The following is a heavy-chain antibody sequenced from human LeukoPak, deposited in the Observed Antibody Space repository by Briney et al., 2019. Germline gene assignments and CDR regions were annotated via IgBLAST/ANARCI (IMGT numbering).Heavy chain of an antibody. D-gene: IGHD6-19*01. CDR2: IYYSGST. J-gene: IGHJ4*02. V-gene: IGHV4-59*13. CDR1: GGSISSYY. Sequence: SETLSLTCTVSGGSISSYYWSWIRQPPGKGLEWIGCIYYSGSTNYNPSLKSRVTISVDTSKNQFSLKLSSVTAADTTVYYCARGSGWYSAPTELYDWGQGTLVTVSS. CDR3: ARGSGWYSAPTELYD.